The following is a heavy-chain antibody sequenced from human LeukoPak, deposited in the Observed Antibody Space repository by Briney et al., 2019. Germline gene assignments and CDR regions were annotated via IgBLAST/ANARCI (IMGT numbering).Heavy chain of an antibody. CDR3: ARTGYSSGWYDY. D-gene: IGHD6-19*01. CDR2: ISHDGSKK. V-gene: IGHV3-30-3*01. CDR1: GFTFSSYA. J-gene: IGHJ4*02. Sequence: GGSLRLSCAASGFTFSSYAMHWVRQAPGKGLEWVALISHDGSKKYYADSVRGRFTISRDNSKNTLYLQMNSLRAEDTAVYYCARTGYSSGWYDYWGQGTLVTVSS.